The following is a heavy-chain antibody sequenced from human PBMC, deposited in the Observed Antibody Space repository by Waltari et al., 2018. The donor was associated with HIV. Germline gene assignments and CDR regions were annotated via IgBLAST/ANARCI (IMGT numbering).Heavy chain of an antibody. J-gene: IGHJ4*02. D-gene: IGHD3-10*01. CDR3: THRRRRSYGAAPYDF. V-gene: IGHV2-5*02. Sequence: QITLNESGPNLVKPTQTLTLTCIFSGFSLNTSGEAVGWIRQPPGKGLGWLALIYWDDDQRYSPSLKYRVTLTKDTSKNQVVLTLTNVDPVDTATYYCTHRRRRSYGAAPYDFWGQGIFVAVSS. CDR2: IYWDDDQ. CDR1: GFSLNTSGEA.